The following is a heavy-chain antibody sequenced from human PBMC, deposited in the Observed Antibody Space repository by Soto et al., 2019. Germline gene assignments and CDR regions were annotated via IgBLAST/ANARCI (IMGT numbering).Heavy chain of an antibody. CDR2: ISSSSSHI. CDR3: ARDLAFGGVIDF. J-gene: IGHJ4*02. Sequence: GGSLRLSCAASGFTFSYYYMSWIRQAPGKGLEWLSYISSSSSHIQYADSVKGRFTISRDNAKNSLYLQMDSLRAEDTAFYYCARDLAFGGVIDFWGQGILVTVSS. CDR1: GFTFSYYY. V-gene: IGHV3-11*06. D-gene: IGHD3-16*01.